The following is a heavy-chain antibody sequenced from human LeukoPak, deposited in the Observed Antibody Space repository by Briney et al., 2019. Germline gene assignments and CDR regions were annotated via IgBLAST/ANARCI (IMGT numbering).Heavy chain of an antibody. J-gene: IGHJ5*02. CDR1: GYTFTSYG. D-gene: IGHD6-19*01. CDR3: ARSAIAVANRNWFDP. V-gene: IGHV1-18*01. CDR2: ISAYNGNT. Sequence: ASVKVSCKASGYTFTSYGISWVRQAPGQGLEWMGWISAYNGNTNYAQKLQGRVTMTTDTSTSTAYMELRSLRSDDTAVYYCARSAIAVANRNWFDPWGQGTLVTVSS.